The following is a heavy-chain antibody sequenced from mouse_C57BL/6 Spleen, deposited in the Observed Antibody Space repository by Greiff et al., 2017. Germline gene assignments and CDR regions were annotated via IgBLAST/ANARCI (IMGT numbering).Heavy chain of an antibody. J-gene: IGHJ4*01. D-gene: IGHD4-1*01. CDR1: GFTFTDYY. Sequence: EVMLVESGGGLVQPGGSLSLSCAASGFTFTDYYMSWVRQPPGKALEWLGFIRNKANGYTTEYSASVKGRFTISRDNSQSILYLQMNALRAEDSATYYCARLGNWDYYAMDYWGQGTSVTVSS. V-gene: IGHV7-3*01. CDR3: ARLGNWDYYAMDY. CDR2: IRNKANGYTT.